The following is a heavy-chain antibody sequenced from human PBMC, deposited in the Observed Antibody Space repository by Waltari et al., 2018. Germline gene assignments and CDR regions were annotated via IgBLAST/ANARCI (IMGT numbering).Heavy chain of an antibody. J-gene: IGHJ6*02. CDR2: IIPFLGIA. CDR3: ARDSPSSSSSDYGMDV. CDR1: GGTFSSYA. Sequence: QVQLVQSGAEVKKPGSSVKVSCKASGGTFSSYAISWVRQAPGQGLEWMGGIIPFLGIANYAQKFQGRVTITADKSTSTAYMELSSLRSEDTAVYYCARDSPSSSSSDYGMDVWGQGTTVTVSS. D-gene: IGHD6-6*01. V-gene: IGHV1-69*10.